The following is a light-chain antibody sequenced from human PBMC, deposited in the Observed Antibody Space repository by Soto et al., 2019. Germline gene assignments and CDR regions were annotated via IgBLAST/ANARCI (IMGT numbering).Light chain of an antibody. V-gene: IGKV3D-15*01. CDR3: QQYNNWPPT. CDR1: QSVSNN. CDR2: GAS. Sequence: EIVLTQSPGTLSLSPGERATLSCRASQSVSNNYLAWYQQKPGQAPRRLIYGASTRATGIPDRFSGSGSGTDFTLTISSLQSEDFAVYYCQQYNNWPPTFGQGTKVDIK. J-gene: IGKJ1*01.